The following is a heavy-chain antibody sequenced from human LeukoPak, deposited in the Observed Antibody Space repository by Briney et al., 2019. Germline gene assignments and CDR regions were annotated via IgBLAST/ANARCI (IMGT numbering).Heavy chain of an antibody. CDR1: GFTVSSNY. V-gene: IGHV3-66*01. CDR2: IYNDGST. D-gene: IGHD5/OR15-5a*01. CDR3: ARDLIPNSVVHAFDI. Sequence: GGSLRLSCAASGFTVSSNYMSWVRQAPGKGLEWVSVIYNDGSTYYADSVKGRFTISRDNSKNTLYLQMNSLRAEDTAVYYCARDLIPNSVVHAFDIWGQGIMVTVSS. J-gene: IGHJ3*02.